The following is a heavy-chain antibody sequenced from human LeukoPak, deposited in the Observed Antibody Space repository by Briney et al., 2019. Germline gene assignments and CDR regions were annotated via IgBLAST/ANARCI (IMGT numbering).Heavy chain of an antibody. V-gene: IGHV3-74*01. Sequence: GGSLRLPCAASGFTFSSYWMHWVRQAPGKGLVWVSRINSDGSSTSYADSVKGRFTISRDNAKNTLYLQMNSLRAEDTAVYYCARVGSSIVGATAFDYWGQGTLVTASS. CDR3: ARVGSSIVGATAFDY. CDR1: GFTFSSYW. D-gene: IGHD1-26*01. J-gene: IGHJ4*02. CDR2: INSDGSST.